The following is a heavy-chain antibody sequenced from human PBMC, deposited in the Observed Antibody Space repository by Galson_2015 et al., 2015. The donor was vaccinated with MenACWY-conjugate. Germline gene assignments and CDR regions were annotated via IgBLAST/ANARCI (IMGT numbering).Heavy chain of an antibody. CDR2: IYPDESET. V-gene: IGHV5-51*01. Sequence: QSGAEVKKPGESLKISCRGSGYTSTSYWIGWVRQMPGKGLEWMGIIYPDESETRYSPSFQGQVTISADKSTNTAYLQWSSLKASDTVLYYCARLLEYYFDYWGQGTTVTVYS. D-gene: IGHD5-24*01. CDR3: ARLLEYYFDY. CDR1: GYTSTSYW. J-gene: IGHJ4*03.